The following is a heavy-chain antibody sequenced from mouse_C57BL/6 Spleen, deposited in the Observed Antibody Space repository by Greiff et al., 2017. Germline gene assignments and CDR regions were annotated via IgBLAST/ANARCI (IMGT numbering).Heavy chain of an antibody. V-gene: IGHV1-82*01. J-gene: IGHJ3*01. CDR2: IYPGDGDT. CDR1: GYTFTSYW. CDR3: ARNYYGSKPWFAY. D-gene: IGHD1-1*01. Sequence: QVQLQQSGAELAKPGASVKLSCKASGYTFTSYWMHWVKQRPGKGLEWIGRIYPGDGDTNYNGKFKGKATLTADKSSSTAYMQLSSLTSEDSAVYFCARNYYGSKPWFAYWGQGTLVTVSA.